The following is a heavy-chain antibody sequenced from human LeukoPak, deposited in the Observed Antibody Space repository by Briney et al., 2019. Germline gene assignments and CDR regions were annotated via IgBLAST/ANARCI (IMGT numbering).Heavy chain of an antibody. CDR3: ARDPGYCRSTTCYGGAFDI. CDR1: GGSISSGGYY. CDR2: IYYSGST. V-gene: IGHV4-31*03. J-gene: IGHJ3*02. Sequence: IPSETLSLTCTVSGGSISSGGYYWSWIRQHPGKGLEWVGYIYYSGSTYYNPSLKSRVTISVDTSKNQFSLKLSSVTAADTAVYYCARDPGYCRSTTCYGGAFDIWGRGTMVTVSS. D-gene: IGHD2-2*01.